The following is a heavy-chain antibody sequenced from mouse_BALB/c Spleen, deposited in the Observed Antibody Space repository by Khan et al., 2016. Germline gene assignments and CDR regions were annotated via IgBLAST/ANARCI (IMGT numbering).Heavy chain of an antibody. D-gene: IGHD2-4*01. Sequence: QIQLVQSGPELKKPGETVKISCKASGYTFTNYGMNWVKQAPGKGLKWMGWINTYTGEPTYADDFKGRFAFSLETSASTAYLQINNLKNEDTATYFWARRSIYYDYDGFAYWGQGTLVTVSA. J-gene: IGHJ3*01. CDR1: GYTFTNYG. CDR2: INTYTGEP. CDR3: ARRSIYYDYDGFAY. V-gene: IGHV9-3-1*01.